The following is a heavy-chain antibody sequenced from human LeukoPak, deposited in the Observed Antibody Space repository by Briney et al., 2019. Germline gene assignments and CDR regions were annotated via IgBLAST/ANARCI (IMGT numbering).Heavy chain of an antibody. Sequence: SVKVSCKASGGTFSSYAISWVRPAPGQGLEWMGGIIPIFGTANNAQKFQGRITITTDESTSTAHKELSSLRSEDTAGYYCARNLKTAIVGGEYYYYMDVWGKGTTVTVSS. CDR2: IIPIFGTA. D-gene: IGHD2-21*02. CDR3: ARNLKTAIVGGEYYYYMDV. V-gene: IGHV1-69*05. J-gene: IGHJ6*03. CDR1: GGTFSSYA.